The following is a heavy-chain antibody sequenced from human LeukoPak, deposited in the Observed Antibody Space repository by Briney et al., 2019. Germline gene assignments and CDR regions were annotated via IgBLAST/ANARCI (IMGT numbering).Heavy chain of an antibody. D-gene: IGHD3-10*01. V-gene: IGHV1-2*02. CDR1: GYTFTGYY. CDR2: INPNSGDT. J-gene: IGHJ4*02. Sequence: ASVKVSCKASGYTFTGYYIHWVRQAPAPGHEWMGWINPNSGDTKYAPMSQSRVIMTTDQTITTTHMELMSLRTDDSAVYYCGREDHGSGTYYSDYWGQGTLVTVSS. CDR3: GREDHGSGTYYSDY.